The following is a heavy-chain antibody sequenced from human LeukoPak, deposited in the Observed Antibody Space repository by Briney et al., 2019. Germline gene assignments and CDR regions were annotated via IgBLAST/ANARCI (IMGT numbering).Heavy chain of an antibody. Sequence: TLSLIYAVSGASVGTTYWWTWVRQAPGKGLARIGEVYHSGNTIYNPSLKSRVTISLDKSKNQFSLNLSSVTAADTAVYYCAREGYCSSSTCRNYFDYWGQGNLVTVSS. CDR1: GASVGTTYW. V-gene: IGHV4-4*02. CDR3: AREGYCSSSTCRNYFDY. CDR2: VYHSGNT. D-gene: IGHD2-2*01. J-gene: IGHJ4*02.